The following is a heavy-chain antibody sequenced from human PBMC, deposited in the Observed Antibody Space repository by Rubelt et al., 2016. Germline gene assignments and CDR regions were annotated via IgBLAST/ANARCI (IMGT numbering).Heavy chain of an antibody. V-gene: IGHV4-39*07. J-gene: IGHJ6*03. CDR3: ARLVMVYIGGARYYYYMDV. CDR2: VYYTGSI. CDR1: GGSISSGGYF. D-gene: IGHD2-8*01. Sequence: QLQLQESGPGLVRPSETLSLTCTVSGGSISSGGYFWGWIRQSPGTGLEWIGSVYYTGSIHYNPSLKRRVTISTATSKNQFSLKVSSGTAADTAVYVCARLVMVYIGGARYYYYMDVWGKGTTVTVS.